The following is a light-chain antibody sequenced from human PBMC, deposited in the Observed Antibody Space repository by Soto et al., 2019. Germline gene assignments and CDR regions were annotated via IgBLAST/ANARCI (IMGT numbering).Light chain of an antibody. CDR2: DVS. Sequence: QSVLTQPHSVSGSPGQSVTISCTGTSSDVGGYNFVSWYQQHPGKAPKLMIFDVSKRPSGVPDRFSGSKSGNTASLTISGPQAEDEADYYCCSYAGSYTYVFGTGT. CDR3: CSYAGSYTYV. CDR1: SSDVGGYNF. V-gene: IGLV2-11*01. J-gene: IGLJ1*01.